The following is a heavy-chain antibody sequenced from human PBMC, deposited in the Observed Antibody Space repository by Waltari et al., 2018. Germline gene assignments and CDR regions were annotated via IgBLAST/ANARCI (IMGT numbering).Heavy chain of an antibody. J-gene: IGHJ4*02. CDR1: GFTFSSYS. Sequence: EVQLVESGGGLVKPGGSLRLSCTASGFTFSSYSMNWVRQAPGKGLEWVSSISSSSSYIYYADSVKGRFTISRDNAKNSLYLQMNSLRAEDTAVYYCARAYYYDSSGYYLGSGSSGYWGQGTLVTVSS. CDR2: ISSSSSYI. CDR3: ARAYYYDSSGYYLGSGSSGY. V-gene: IGHV3-21*01. D-gene: IGHD3-22*01.